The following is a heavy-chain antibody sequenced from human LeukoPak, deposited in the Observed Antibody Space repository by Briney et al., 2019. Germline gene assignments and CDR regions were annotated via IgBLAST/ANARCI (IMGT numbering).Heavy chain of an antibody. CDR3: AKDISSPRDVFYWYFDL. CDR1: GFTFDYYA. Sequence: TGGSLRLSCAASGFTFDYYAMHWVRQAPGQGLEWVSLISGDGDSTYYADSVKGRFTISRDNSRNSLYLQMSSLRTEDTAFYYCAKDISSPRDVFYWYFDLWGRGTLVTVSS. J-gene: IGHJ2*01. V-gene: IGHV3-43*02. CDR2: ISGDGDST. D-gene: IGHD6-6*01.